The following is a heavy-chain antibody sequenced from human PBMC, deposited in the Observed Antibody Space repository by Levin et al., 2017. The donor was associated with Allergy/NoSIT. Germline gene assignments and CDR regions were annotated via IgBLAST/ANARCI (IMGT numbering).Heavy chain of an antibody. V-gene: IGHV3-9*01. CDR3: AGLGAGLDY. CDR1: GFTFDDYA. D-gene: IGHD1-26*01. Sequence: QPGGSLRLSCTASGFTFDDYAMHWVRQVPGRGLEWLSGITWNSDNKGYADSVKGRITISRDNAKNSLYLQMNSLTPEDTAFYYCAGLGAGLDYWGQGILVTVSS. CDR2: ITWNSDNK. J-gene: IGHJ4*02.